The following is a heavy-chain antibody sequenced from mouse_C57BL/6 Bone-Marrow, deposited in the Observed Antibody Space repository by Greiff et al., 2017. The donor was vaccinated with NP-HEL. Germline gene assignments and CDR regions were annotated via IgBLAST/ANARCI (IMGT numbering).Heavy chain of an antibody. V-gene: IGHV1-77*01. CDR3: ARRYAPHYYAMDY. CDR1: GYTFTDYY. J-gene: IGHJ4*01. CDR2: IYPGSGNT. D-gene: IGHD2-10*02. Sequence: VQLQQSGAELARPGASVKLSCKASGYTFTDYYINWVKQRTGQGLEWIGEIYPGSGNTYYNEKFKGTATLTADKSSSTAYMQLSSLTSEDSAVYFCARRYAPHYYAMDYWGQGTSVTVSS.